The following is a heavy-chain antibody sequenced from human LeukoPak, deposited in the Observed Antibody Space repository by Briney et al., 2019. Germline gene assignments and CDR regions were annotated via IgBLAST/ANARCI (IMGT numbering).Heavy chain of an antibody. V-gene: IGHV4-30-4*08. CDR3: ARARSGYSAYYYYYMDV. J-gene: IGHJ6*03. CDR2: IYYSGST. Sequence: SETLSLTCTVSGGSITSYYWSWIRQPPGKGLEWIGYIYYSGSTYYNPSLKSRVTISVDTSKNQFSLKLSSVTAADTAVYYCARARSGYSAYYYYYMDVWGKGTTVTVSS. CDR1: GGSITSYY. D-gene: IGHD3-3*01.